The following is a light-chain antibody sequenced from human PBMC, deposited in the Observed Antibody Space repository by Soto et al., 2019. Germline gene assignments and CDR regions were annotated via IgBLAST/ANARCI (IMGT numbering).Light chain of an antibody. CDR3: CSYAGGSTYV. J-gene: IGLJ1*01. Sequence: QSALTQPASVSGSPGQSITISCTGTSSDVGNFNLVSWYQQHPGKAPKLMIYEASKRPSGVSSRFSGSKSGNTASLTISGLRSEDEADYHCCSYAGGSTYVFGTGTKVTVL. CDR2: EAS. CDR1: SSDVGNFNL. V-gene: IGLV2-23*01.